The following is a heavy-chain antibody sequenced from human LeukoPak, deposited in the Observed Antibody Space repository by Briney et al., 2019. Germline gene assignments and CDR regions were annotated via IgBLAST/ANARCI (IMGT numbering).Heavy chain of an antibody. Sequence: GGSLSLSCAASECTFISYAMTWVRQAPGKGLEWVSAISGSGYNSYYADSVKGRFTISRDNSKNTLFLQMNSLRGEDTAIYYCAKWMVRRDFWSGAFDIWGQGTMVTV. CDR3: AKWMVRRDFWSGAFDI. D-gene: IGHD3-3*01. CDR2: ISGSGYNS. J-gene: IGHJ3*02. V-gene: IGHV3-23*01. CDR1: ECTFISYA.